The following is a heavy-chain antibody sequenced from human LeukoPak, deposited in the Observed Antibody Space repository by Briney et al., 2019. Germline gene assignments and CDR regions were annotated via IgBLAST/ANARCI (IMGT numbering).Heavy chain of an antibody. Sequence: GGSLRLSCAASGFTFSTCSMNWVRQAPGKGLVWVSRISSDGTSTDYADSVKGRFTISRDNANNTLSLQMNSLRAEDTAVYYCARDLDGYRFGSGRDDYWGQGSLVTVSS. V-gene: IGHV3-74*01. J-gene: IGHJ4*02. CDR3: ARDLDGYRFGSGRDDY. CDR1: GFTFSTCS. CDR2: ISSDGTST. D-gene: IGHD5-18*01.